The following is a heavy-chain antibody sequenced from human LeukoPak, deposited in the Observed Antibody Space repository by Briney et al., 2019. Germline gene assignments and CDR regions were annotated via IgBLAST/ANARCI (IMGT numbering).Heavy chain of an antibody. D-gene: IGHD5-18*01. CDR3: ARASRGYGGWFDP. CDR1: GGSISSGGYY. Sequence: SQTLSLTCTVSGGSISSGGYYWSWIRQHPGTGLEWIGYIYYSGSTYYNPSLKSRVTISVDTSKNQFSLKLSSVTAADTAVYYCARASRGYGGWFDPWGQGTLVTVSS. J-gene: IGHJ5*02. V-gene: IGHV4-31*03. CDR2: IYYSGST.